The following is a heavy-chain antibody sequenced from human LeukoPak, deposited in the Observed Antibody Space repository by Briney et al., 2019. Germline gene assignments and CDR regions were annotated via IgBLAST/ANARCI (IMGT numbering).Heavy chain of an antibody. J-gene: IGHJ5*02. D-gene: IGHD6-19*01. Sequence: PGESLKISCKGSGYSFSNYWIGWVRQMPGKGLEWMGIIYPGDSNTRYSPSFQGQVTISADRSISTAYLQWSSLKASDTAMYFCASSRAGTLKVHNWFDPWGQGSLVTVSS. CDR1: GYSFSNYW. CDR2: IYPGDSNT. CDR3: ASSRAGTLKVHNWFDP. V-gene: IGHV5-51*01.